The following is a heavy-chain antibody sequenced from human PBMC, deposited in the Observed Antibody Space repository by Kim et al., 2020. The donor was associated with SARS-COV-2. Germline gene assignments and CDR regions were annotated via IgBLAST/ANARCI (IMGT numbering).Heavy chain of an antibody. Sequence: ASVKVSCKASGYTFTSYGISWVRQAPGQGLEWMGWISAYNGNTNYAQKLQGRVTMTTDTSTSTAYMELRSLRSDDTAVYYCARAFRNWNYGDRARLDYWGQGTLVTVSS. V-gene: IGHV1-18*01. D-gene: IGHD1-7*01. CDR2: ISAYNGNT. CDR3: ARAFRNWNYGDRARLDY. CDR1: GYTFTSYG. J-gene: IGHJ4*02.